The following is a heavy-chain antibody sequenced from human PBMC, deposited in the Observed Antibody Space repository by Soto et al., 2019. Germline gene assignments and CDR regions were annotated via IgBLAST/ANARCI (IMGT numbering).Heavy chain of an antibody. D-gene: IGHD2-2*01. CDR1: CGSLSKYY. V-gene: IGHV4-59*01. CDR2: IYFTGHP. CDR3: ARDREGYAGDSFWFDP. J-gene: IGHJ5*02. Sequence: SETLSLTRPFSCGSLSKYYCSFIPQAPRKGLEWIGYIYFTGHPNYNPSLKSRVSMSVDTHTNQVSLEINSVTAADTAIYYCARDREGYAGDSFWFDPWGPGTLVTVSP.